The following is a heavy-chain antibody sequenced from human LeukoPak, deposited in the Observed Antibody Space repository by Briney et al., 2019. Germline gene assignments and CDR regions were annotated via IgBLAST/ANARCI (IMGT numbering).Heavy chain of an antibody. CDR1: GGSISSGSYY. CDR3: ARIGDYVWWFDP. V-gene: IGHV4-61*02. D-gene: IGHD4-17*01. Sequence: PSETLSLTXTVSGGSISSGSYYWSWIRQPAGKGLEWIGRIYTSGSTNYNPSLKSRVTISVDTSKNQFSLKLSSVTAADTAAYYCARIGDYVWWFDPWGQGTLVTVSS. CDR2: IYTSGST. J-gene: IGHJ5*02.